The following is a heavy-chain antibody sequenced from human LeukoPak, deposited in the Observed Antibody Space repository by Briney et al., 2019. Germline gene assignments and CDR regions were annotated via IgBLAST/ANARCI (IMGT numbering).Heavy chain of an antibody. D-gene: IGHD3-3*01. J-gene: IGHJ4*02. CDR2: ISGSGGST. Sequence: PGGSLRLSCAASGFTFSTYAMTWVRQAPGKGLEWVSCISGSGGSTYYADSVKGRFTISRDNAKNSLYLQMNSLRAEDTAVYYCARGFTIFGNFDYWGQGTLVTVSS. CDR1: GFTFSTYA. CDR3: ARGFTIFGNFDY. V-gene: IGHV3-23*01.